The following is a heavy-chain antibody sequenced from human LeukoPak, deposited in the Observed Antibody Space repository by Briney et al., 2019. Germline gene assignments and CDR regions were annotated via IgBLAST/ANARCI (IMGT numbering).Heavy chain of an antibody. CDR3: ARDRFNSNGWYWYIDY. CDR2: ISYDGSNK. D-gene: IGHD6-19*01. CDR1: GFTFSTYA. Sequence: GGSLRLSCAASGFTFSTYAMHWVRQAPGKGLEWVAVISYDGSNKYYTDSVKGRFTISRDNSKNTLYMEMNSLGGEGTAVYYCARDRFNSNGWYWYIDYWGQGTLVTVSS. V-gene: IGHV3-30-3*01. J-gene: IGHJ4*02.